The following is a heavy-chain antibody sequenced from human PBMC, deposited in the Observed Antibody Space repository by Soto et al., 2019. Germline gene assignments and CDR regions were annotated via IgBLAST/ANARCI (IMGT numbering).Heavy chain of an antibody. Sequence: GGSLRLSCAASGFTFSSYSMNWVRQAPGKGLEWVSYINSSSSTIYYGDSVKGRFTISRENAKNTLYLQMNSLRDEDTAVYYCARELITMVRGVITEYFDYWGQGTLVTVSS. J-gene: IGHJ4*02. V-gene: IGHV3-48*02. D-gene: IGHD3-10*01. CDR3: ARELITMVRGVITEYFDY. CDR2: INSSSSTI. CDR1: GFTFSSYS.